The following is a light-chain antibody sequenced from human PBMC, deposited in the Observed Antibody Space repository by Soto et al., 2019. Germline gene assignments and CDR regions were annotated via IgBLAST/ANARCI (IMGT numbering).Light chain of an antibody. CDR2: EVS. J-gene: IGLJ3*02. Sequence: QSVLTQPPSASGSPGQSVTISCTGTSSDVGRYNYVSWYQQHPGKAPKLIIYEVSQRPSGVPDRFSGSKSGNTASLTVSGLQAEDEADYYCSSFAVRNNLLFGGGTQLTVL. CDR3: SSFAVRNNLL. CDR1: SSDVGRYNY. V-gene: IGLV2-8*01.